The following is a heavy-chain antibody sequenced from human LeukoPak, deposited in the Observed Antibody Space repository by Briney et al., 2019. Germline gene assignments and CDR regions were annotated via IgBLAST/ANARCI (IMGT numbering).Heavy chain of an antibody. Sequence: SETLSLTCTVSGGSISSGGYYWSWIRQHPGKGLEWIGYIYYSGSTYYNPSLKGRVTISVDTSKNQFSLKLSSVTAADTAVYYCARGPRGPWYYFDYWGQGTLVTVSS. V-gene: IGHV4-31*03. J-gene: IGHJ4*02. D-gene: IGHD2-8*02. CDR1: GGSISSGGYY. CDR3: ARGPRGPWYYFDY. CDR2: IYYSGST.